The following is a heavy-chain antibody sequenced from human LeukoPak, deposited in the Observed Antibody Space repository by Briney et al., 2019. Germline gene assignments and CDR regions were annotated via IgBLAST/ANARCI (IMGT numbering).Heavy chain of an antibody. CDR2: ISYDGSNK. Sequence: GGSLRLSCAASGFTFNSYAMHWVRQAPGKGLEWVAVISYDGSNKYYADSVKGRFTISRDNSKNTLYLQMNSLRAEDTAVYYCAKGSSTSYYYGMDVWGQGTTVTVSS. V-gene: IGHV3-30*18. CDR3: AKGSSTSYYYGMDV. D-gene: IGHD2-2*01. CDR1: GFTFNSYA. J-gene: IGHJ6*02.